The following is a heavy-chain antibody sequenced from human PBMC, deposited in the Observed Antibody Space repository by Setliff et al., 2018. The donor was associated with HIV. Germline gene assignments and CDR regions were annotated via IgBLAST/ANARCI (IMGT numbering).Heavy chain of an antibody. CDR3: ARETYYYDNPQYYYYYMYD. CDR1: GGSISSGSYY. D-gene: IGHD3-22*01. CDR2: IYTSGST. V-gene: IGHV4-61*02. Sequence: SETLSLTCTVSGGSISSGSYYWGWIRQPAGKGLEWIGRIYTSGSTNYNPSLKSRVTISVDTSKNQFSLKLRSVTAADTAVYYCARETYYYDNPQYYYYYMYDWGKGTTVTVSS. J-gene: IGHJ6*03.